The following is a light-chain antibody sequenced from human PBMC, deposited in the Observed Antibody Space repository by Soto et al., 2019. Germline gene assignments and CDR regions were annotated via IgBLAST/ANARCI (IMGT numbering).Light chain of an antibody. CDR2: STS. J-gene: IGKJ1*01. V-gene: IGKV1-39*01. CDR3: QQYYSTPRT. CDR1: QNISSN. Sequence: DIQMAQSPASLSASVGDRVTISCRASQNISSNLNWYQQKPGKAPRLLIYSTSSRQNGIPSRFSGSGSGTDFTLTITSLQPEDFATYYCQQYYSTPRTFGQGTKVDIK.